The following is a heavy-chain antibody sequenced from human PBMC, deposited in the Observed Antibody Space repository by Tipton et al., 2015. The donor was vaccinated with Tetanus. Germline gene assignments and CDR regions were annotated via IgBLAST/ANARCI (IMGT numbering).Heavy chain of an antibody. Sequence: SLRLSCAASGFTFDDYAMHWVRQAPGKGLEWVSGISWNSDSIGYADSVKGRFTISRDNSKNTLYLQMNSLRAEDTAVYYCARGSSAMVTVYYYYGMDVWGQGTTVTVSS. D-gene: IGHD5-18*01. CDR3: ARGSSAMVTVYYYYGMDV. J-gene: IGHJ6*02. CDR1: GFTFDDYA. V-gene: IGHV3-9*01. CDR2: ISWNSDSI.